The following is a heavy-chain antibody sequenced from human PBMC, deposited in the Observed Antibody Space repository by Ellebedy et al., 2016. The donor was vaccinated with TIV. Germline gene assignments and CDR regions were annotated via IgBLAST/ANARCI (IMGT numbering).Heavy chain of an antibody. J-gene: IGHJ4*02. CDR2: IDWDDDK. D-gene: IGHD3/OR15-3a*01. V-gene: IGHV2-70*11. Sequence: SGPTLVKPTQTLTLTCTFSGFSLSTSGMCVSWIRQPPGQALEWLARIDWDDDKYYSTSLKTRLTISKDTSKNQVVLTMTNMDPVDTATYYCARSRGRIGIWTGYGIFDYWGQGTLVTVSS. CDR3: ARSRGRIGIWTGYGIFDY. CDR1: GFSLSTSGMC.